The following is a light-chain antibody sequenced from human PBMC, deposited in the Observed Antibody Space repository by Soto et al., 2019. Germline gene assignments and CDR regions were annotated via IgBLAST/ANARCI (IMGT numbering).Light chain of an antibody. CDR2: AAS. CDR3: QKYNSAPRT. J-gene: IGKJ3*01. CDR1: QGISNY. Sequence: DIQMTQSPSSLSASVGDRVTITCRASQGISNYLAWYQQKPGKVPKLLIYAASTLQSGVPSRFSGSGSVTDFILTISSLQPEDVATYYCQKYNSAPRTFGSGPKVDIK. V-gene: IGKV1-27*01.